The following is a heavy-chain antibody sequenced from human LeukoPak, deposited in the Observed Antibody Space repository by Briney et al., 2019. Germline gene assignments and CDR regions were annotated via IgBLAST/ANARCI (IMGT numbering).Heavy chain of an antibody. J-gene: IGHJ3*02. CDR1: GFTFSSYE. V-gene: IGHV4-39*01. Sequence: GSLRLSCAASGFTFSSYEMNWIRQPPGKGLEWIGSIYYSGSTYYNPSLKSRVTISVDTSKNQFSLKLSSVTAADTAVYYCARQGPVEMATIGAFDIWGQGTMVTVSS. D-gene: IGHD5-24*01. CDR3: ARQGPVEMATIGAFDI. CDR2: IYYSGST.